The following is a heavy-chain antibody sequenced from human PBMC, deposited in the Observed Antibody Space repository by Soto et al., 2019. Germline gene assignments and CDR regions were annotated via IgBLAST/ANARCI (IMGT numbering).Heavy chain of an antibody. Sequence: PSETLSLTCTVSGGSISSYYWSWIRQPPGKGLEWIGYIFYSGKIDYNPSLKSRVTMSVDMSKNQISLKLTSVSAADTAVYYCASQPTYYDILTGYSAYYYFDLWGRGTLVTVSS. CDR3: ASQPTYYDILTGYSAYYYFDL. V-gene: IGHV4-59*01. D-gene: IGHD3-9*01. CDR1: GGSISSYY. J-gene: IGHJ2*01. CDR2: IFYSGKI.